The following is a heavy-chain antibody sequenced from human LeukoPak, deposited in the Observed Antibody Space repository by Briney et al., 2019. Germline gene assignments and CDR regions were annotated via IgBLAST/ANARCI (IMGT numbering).Heavy chain of an antibody. CDR1: GFTFSSYA. V-gene: IGHV3-23*01. J-gene: IGHJ4*02. CDR3: AKDQWELTYFDY. D-gene: IGHD1-26*01. CDR2: ISGSGGST. Sequence: GGSLRLSCAASGFTFSSYAMSWVRQAPGKGLEWVSAISGSGGSTYYADSVEGRFTISRDNSKNTLYLQMNSLRAEDTAVYYCAKDQWELTYFDYWGQGTLVTVSS.